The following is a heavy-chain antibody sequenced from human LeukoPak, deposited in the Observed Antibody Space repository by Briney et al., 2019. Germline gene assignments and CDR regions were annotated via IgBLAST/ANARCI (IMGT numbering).Heavy chain of an antibody. J-gene: IGHJ5*02. Sequence: SETLSLTCTVSGGSISSSSYYWGWIRQPPGKGLEWIGSIYYSGSTYYNPSLKSRVTISVDTSKNQFSLKLSSVTATDTAVYYCARDQQWLVRGDWFDPWGQGTLVTVSS. D-gene: IGHD6-19*01. CDR3: ARDQQWLVRGDWFDP. CDR1: GGSISSSSYY. CDR2: IYYSGST. V-gene: IGHV4-39*07.